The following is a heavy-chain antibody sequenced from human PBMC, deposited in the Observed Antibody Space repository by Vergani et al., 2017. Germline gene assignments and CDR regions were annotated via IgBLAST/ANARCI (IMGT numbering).Heavy chain of an antibody. Sequence: EVQLLESGGGLVQPGGSLRLSCEASGFSFPGYAMSWVRQAPGQGLVWVSSVSGSSATPYYADSVKGRFIIPRDNSKNTHHLQMNSLRADDTAGYYCTKGSRGYTGYFFDCCGQGTLDTVSS. CDR2: VSGSSATP. D-gene: IGHD5-12*01. CDR1: GFSFPGYA. CDR3: TKGSRGYTGYFFDC. J-gene: IGHJ4*02. V-gene: IGHV3-23*01.